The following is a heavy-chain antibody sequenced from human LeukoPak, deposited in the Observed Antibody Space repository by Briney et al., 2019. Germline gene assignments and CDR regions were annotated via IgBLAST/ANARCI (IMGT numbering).Heavy chain of an antibody. D-gene: IGHD3-10*01. CDR1: GGTFSSYA. CDR2: IIPIFGTA. V-gene: IGHV1-69*13. Sequence: ASVKVSCKASGGTFSSYAISWERQAPGQGLEWMGGIIPIFGTANYAQKFQGRVTITADESTSTAYMELSSLRSEDTAVYYCARHTMVRDPFDYWGQGTLVTVSS. J-gene: IGHJ4*02. CDR3: ARHTMVRDPFDY.